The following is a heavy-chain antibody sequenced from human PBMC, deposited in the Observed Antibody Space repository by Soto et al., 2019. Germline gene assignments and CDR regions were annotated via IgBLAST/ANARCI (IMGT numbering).Heavy chain of an antibody. V-gene: IGHV4-59*08. D-gene: IGHD6-19*01. CDR1: GGSISSYY. Sequence: SETLSLTCTVSGGSISSYYWSWIRQPPGKGLEWIGYIYYSGSTNYNPSLKSRVTISVDTSKNQFSLKLSSVTAADTAVYYCARQSKQWLLDAFDIWGQGTMVTVSS. J-gene: IGHJ3*02. CDR3: ARQSKQWLLDAFDI. CDR2: IYYSGST.